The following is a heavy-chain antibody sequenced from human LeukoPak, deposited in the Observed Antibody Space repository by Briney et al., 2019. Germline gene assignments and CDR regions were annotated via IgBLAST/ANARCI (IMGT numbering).Heavy chain of an antibody. V-gene: IGHV1-69*13. J-gene: IGHJ4*02. D-gene: IGHD3-22*01. CDR1: GYIFSTYG. CDR3: ARDSRYYDSSGYYLSY. CDR2: IIPIFGTA. Sequence: SVKVSCKASGYIFSTYGFSWVRQAPGQGLGWMGWIIPIFGTANYAQKFQGRVTITADESTSTAYMELSSLRSEDTAVYYCARDSRYYDSSGYYLSYWGQGTLVTVSS.